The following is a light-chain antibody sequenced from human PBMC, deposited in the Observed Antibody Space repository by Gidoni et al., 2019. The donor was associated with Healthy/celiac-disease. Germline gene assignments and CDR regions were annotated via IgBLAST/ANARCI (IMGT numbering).Light chain of an antibody. Sequence: DIQMTKSPSSLSASVGDRVTITCRASQSISSYLNWYQQKPGKAPKLLIYAASSLQSGVPSRFSGSGSETAFTLTISSLQPEDFATYYCQQSYSTPPYTFGQGTKLEIK. CDR1: QSISSY. J-gene: IGKJ2*01. V-gene: IGKV1-39*01. CDR3: QQSYSTPPYT. CDR2: AAS.